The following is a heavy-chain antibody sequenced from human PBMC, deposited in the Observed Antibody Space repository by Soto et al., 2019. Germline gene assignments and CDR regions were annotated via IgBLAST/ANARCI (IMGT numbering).Heavy chain of an antibody. CDR2: FGGSGGT. J-gene: IGHJ6*03. V-gene: IGHV3-23*01. CDR3: AKSQSSLYYMDV. Sequence: EVQVLESGGGLVQPGGSLRLSCVGSGFIFSNYAMAWVRQAPGKGLEWVSGFGGSGGTYYADSVKGRYTISRDNSKNTLYLQMNSLGVEDTAVYYCAKSQSSLYYMDVWGKGTAVTVSS. CDR1: GFIFSNYA.